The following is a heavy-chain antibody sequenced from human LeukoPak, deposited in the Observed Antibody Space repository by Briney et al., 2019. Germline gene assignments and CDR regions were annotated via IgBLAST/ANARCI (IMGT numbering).Heavy chain of an antibody. V-gene: IGHV3-23*01. CDR3: ARVRLWFGDHLDDY. Sequence: SGGSLRLSCAASGFTFSSYAMSWVRQAPGKGLEWVSGISGSDGSTNYADSVKGRFTISRENSKNTLYLQMNSLRAEDTAVYYCARVRLWFGDHLDDYWGQGTLVTVSS. J-gene: IGHJ4*02. CDR1: GFTFSSYA. D-gene: IGHD3-10*01. CDR2: ISGSDGST.